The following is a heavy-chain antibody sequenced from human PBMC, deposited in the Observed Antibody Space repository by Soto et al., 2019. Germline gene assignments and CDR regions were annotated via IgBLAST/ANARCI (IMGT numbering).Heavy chain of an antibody. D-gene: IGHD2-21*02. CDR1: GDSIGGVGY. CDR2: ISSSGST. V-gene: IGHV4-31*03. Sequence: PSETLSLTCTVSGDSIGGVGYWSWIRQFPGRGLEWIGCISSSGSTYYNPALNNRISLSLDTSQNQFPLTLLSVTAADTAIYYCARSGVTGIVIPSHWFDPWGQGTLVTVSS. J-gene: IGHJ5*02. CDR3: ARSGVTGIVIPSHWFDP.